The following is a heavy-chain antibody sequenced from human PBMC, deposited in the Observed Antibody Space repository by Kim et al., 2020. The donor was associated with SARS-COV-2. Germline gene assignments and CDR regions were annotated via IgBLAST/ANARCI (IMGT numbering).Heavy chain of an antibody. CDR2: INTDTGSP. CDR1: GYTFTNHA. CDR3: ARVVRGGYRYIDS. D-gene: IGHD3-16*02. Sequence: ASVKVSCKASGYTFTNHAINWVRQAPGRGLEWMGWINTDTGSPTYAPDFTGRFVFSLDTSVSTAYLQISSLEAEDTALYYCARVVRGGYRYIDSGRQG. J-gene: IGHJ5*01. V-gene: IGHV7-4-1*02.